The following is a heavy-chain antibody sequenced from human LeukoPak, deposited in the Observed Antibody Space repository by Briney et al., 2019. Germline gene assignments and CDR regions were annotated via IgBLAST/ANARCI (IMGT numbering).Heavy chain of an antibody. CDR3: ARHSGSYAHNVDY. D-gene: IGHD1-26*01. Sequence: GKSLKISCKGSGYSLTSYWIGWVRQMPGKGLEWMGIIYPGDSDTRYSPSFQGQVTISADKSISTAYLQWSSLKASDTAMYYCARHSGSYAHNVDYWGQGTLVTVSS. V-gene: IGHV5-51*01. CDR1: GYSLTSYW. CDR2: IYPGDSDT. J-gene: IGHJ4*02.